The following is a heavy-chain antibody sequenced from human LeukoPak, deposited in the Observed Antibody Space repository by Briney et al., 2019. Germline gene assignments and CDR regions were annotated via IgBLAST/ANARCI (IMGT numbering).Heavy chain of an antibody. Sequence: SETLSLTCAVYGGSFSGYYWSWIRQPPGKGLEWIGEINHSGSTNYNPSLKSRVTISVDTSKNQFSLKLSSVTAADTAVYYCAAGYSSSWSSDFDYWGQGTLVTVSS. CDR1: GGSFSGYY. D-gene: IGHD6-13*01. CDR2: INHSGST. J-gene: IGHJ4*02. CDR3: AAGYSSSWSSDFDY. V-gene: IGHV4-34*01.